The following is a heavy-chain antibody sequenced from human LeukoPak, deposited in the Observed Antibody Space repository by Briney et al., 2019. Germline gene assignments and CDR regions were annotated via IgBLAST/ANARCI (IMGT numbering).Heavy chain of an antibody. CDR3: AVFHEYQGIVTGYLTV. CDR1: GYSFTNYW. CDR2: IYTDNSDV. V-gene: IGHV5-51*01. D-gene: IGHD3-9*01. Sequence: GESLKIFCKASGYSFTNYWIVWLRQMPGKGLEWMGIIYTDNSDVRYGPSFRGRVTISADKSVNTAYLQWSSLKASDTAMYSCAVFHEYQGIVTGYLTVGGQGTLVTVSS. J-gene: IGHJ4*02.